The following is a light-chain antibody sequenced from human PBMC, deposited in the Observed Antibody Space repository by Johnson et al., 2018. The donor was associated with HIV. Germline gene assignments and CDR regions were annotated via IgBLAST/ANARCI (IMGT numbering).Light chain of an antibody. CDR1: SSNIGNNY. CDR2: END. J-gene: IGLJ1*01. V-gene: IGLV1-51*02. CDR3: GTWDSSLSAGEYV. Sequence: QSVLTQPPSVSAAPGQKVTISCSGSSSNIGNNYVSWYQQIPGAVPKLLIYENDKRPSGIPDRFSGSKSGPSATLGITGLQPGDEADYYCGTWDSSLSAGEYVFGTGTKVSVL.